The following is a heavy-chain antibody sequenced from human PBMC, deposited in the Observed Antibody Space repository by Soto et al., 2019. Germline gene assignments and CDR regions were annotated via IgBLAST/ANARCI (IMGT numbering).Heavy chain of an antibody. CDR3: ARHEREGYGDANFDY. V-gene: IGHV4-59*08. CDR1: GGSISGYY. Sequence: SETLSLTWTVSGGSISGYYWSWILQPPGKGLEWIGYIYHSGSTDYKPSLKSRVTISVDTSKNQFSLKLSSVTAADTAVFYCARHEREGYGDANFDYWGQGILVSVSS. CDR2: IYHSGST. J-gene: IGHJ4*02. D-gene: IGHD4-17*01.